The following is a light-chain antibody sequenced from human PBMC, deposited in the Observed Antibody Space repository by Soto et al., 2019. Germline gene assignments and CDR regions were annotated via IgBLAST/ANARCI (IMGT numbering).Light chain of an antibody. V-gene: IGKV1-39*01. CDR3: QQSYSTPSIT. CDR2: STS. CDR1: QNIRNF. J-gene: IGKJ5*01. Sequence: DILMTQAPSSLSASVGDRVNITCRASQNIRNFLNWYQQTPGKAPKLLISSTSSLQSGVPSRFSGSGSGTDFTLTISSLQPEDVASYYCQQSYSTPSITFGQGTRLEI.